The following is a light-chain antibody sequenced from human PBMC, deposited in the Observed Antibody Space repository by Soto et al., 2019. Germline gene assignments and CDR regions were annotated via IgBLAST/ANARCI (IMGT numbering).Light chain of an antibody. J-gene: IGKJ1*01. V-gene: IGKV1-39*01. CDR1: QNIRTY. Sequence: DIQMTQSPSSLSASVGDRVTITCRASQNIRTYLNWYQQKPGKAPKLLIYAASSLESGVPSRFSGSGSGTEFIFTISSLQPEDFATYYCQQSYSTPRTFGQGTMVEI. CDR2: AAS. CDR3: QQSYSTPRT.